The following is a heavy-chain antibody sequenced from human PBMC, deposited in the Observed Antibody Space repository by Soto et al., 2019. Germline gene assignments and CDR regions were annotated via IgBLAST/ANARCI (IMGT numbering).Heavy chain of an antibody. Sequence: ASVKVSCKASGYTFTSYAMYLVRQAPVQILELIVWINAGNFNTKYSQKFQGRFTITMYASASTSYIELSILRSEDTGVYYCARPSGECAHLDAFDIWGQGTMVTVSS. D-gene: IGHD3-10*01. CDR2: INAGNFNT. CDR1: GYTFTSYA. CDR3: ARPSGECAHLDAFDI. J-gene: IGHJ3*02. V-gene: IGHV1-3*01.